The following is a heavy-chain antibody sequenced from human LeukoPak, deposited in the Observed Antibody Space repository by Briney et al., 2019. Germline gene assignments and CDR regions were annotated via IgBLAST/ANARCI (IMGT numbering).Heavy chain of an antibody. CDR3: ARSGGARFDY. Sequence: GESLKISCKGSGYTFSTSWIGLVRQMPGKGLEWMGIIYPADSDTRYSPSFQGQVTISADKSITTAYLQWSSLRASDTAIYYCARSGGARFDYWGQGTLVTVSS. J-gene: IGHJ4*02. D-gene: IGHD3-16*01. CDR1: GYTFSTSW. CDR2: IYPADSDT. V-gene: IGHV5-51*01.